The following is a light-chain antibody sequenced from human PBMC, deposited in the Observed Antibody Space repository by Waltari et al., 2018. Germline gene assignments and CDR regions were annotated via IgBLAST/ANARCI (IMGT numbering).Light chain of an antibody. CDR2: WAS. CDR3: QQYYSSPVT. V-gene: IGKV4-1*01. Sequence: VMTQSPDSLAVAPGESATINCKSSQNVYYRSNNRNYLAWYQQKPGQPPKLVLYWASVREFGVPDRFSGSGSGTDFTLTISSLQAEDVAIYYCQQYYSSPVTFGGGTKVEIK. J-gene: IGKJ4*01. CDR1: QNVYYRSNNRNY.